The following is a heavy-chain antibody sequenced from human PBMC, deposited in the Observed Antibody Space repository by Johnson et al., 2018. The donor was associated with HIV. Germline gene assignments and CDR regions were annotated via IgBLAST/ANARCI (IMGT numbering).Heavy chain of an antibody. V-gene: IGHV3-33*08. D-gene: IGHD6-19*01. Sequence: QMLLVESGGCVVQPGRSLRLACVASGFTFNRYGLHWVRQAPGKGLEWVALIRYDTSKKYYADSVKGRFTISRDNAKNSLYLQMNSLRAEDTAVYYCARGLQDSRGWYNAFDIWGQGTMVTVSS. CDR3: ARGLQDSRGWYNAFDI. CDR1: GFTFNRYG. J-gene: IGHJ3*02. CDR2: IRYDTSKK.